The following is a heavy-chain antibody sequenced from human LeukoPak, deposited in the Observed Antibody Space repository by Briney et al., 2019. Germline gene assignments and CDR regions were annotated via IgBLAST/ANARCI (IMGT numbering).Heavy chain of an antibody. V-gene: IGHV4-39*01. Sequence: SETLSLTCTVSGGPISSSSYYWGWIRQPPGKGLEWIGSIYYSGSTYYNPSLKSRVTISVDTSKNQFSLKLSSVTAADTAVYYCGRYYDSSGYLGIDYWGQGTLVTVSS. CDR3: GRYYDSSGYLGIDY. CDR1: GGPISSSSYY. D-gene: IGHD3-22*01. CDR2: IYYSGST. J-gene: IGHJ4*02.